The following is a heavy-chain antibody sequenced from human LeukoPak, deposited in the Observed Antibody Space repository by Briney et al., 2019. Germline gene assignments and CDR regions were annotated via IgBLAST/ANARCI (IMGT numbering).Heavy chain of an antibody. CDR2: ISGSGGST. CDR1: GFTFSSYA. D-gene: IGHD1-26*01. CDR3: AKDQGDRKGFGY. Sequence: GGSLRLSCAASGFTFSSYAMSWVRQAPGKGLEWVSAISGSGGSTYYADSVKGRFTISRDNSKNTLNLQMNSLRAEDTAVYYCAKDQGDRKGFGYWGQGTLVTVSS. V-gene: IGHV3-23*01. J-gene: IGHJ4*02.